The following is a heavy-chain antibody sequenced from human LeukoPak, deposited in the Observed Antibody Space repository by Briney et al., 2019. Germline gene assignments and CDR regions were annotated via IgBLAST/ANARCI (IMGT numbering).Heavy chain of an antibody. CDR2: ISYDGSNK. CDR3: AKDVSALSHYYGMDV. J-gene: IGHJ6*02. V-gene: IGHV3-30*18. CDR1: GFTFSSYG. Sequence: PGRSLRLSCAAPGFTFSSYGMHWVRQAPGKGLEWVAVISYDGSNKYYADSVKGRFTISRDNSKNTLYLQMNSLRAEDTAVYYCAKDVSALSHYYGMDVWGQGTTVTVSS. D-gene: IGHD2/OR15-2a*01.